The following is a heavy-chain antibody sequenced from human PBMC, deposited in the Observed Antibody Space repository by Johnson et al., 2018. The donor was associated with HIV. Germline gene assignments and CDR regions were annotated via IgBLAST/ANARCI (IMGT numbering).Heavy chain of an antibody. CDR3: AETPGIAAAGTGYAFDI. V-gene: IGHV3-30*04. Sequence: QVQLVESGGGVVQPGRSLRLSCAASEFTFSSYAFHWVRQAPGKGLEWVALISSDGSGKYYADSVKGRFPISRDNSKNTLYLQMNSLRAEEPAVYYCAETPGIAAAGTGYAFDIWGQGTMVTVSS. CDR1: EFTFSSYA. CDR2: ISSDGSGK. J-gene: IGHJ3*02. D-gene: IGHD6-13*01.